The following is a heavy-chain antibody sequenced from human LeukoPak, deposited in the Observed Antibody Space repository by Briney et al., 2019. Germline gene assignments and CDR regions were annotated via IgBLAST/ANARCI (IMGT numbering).Heavy chain of an antibody. CDR1: GGSFSGYY. CDR2: INHSGST. V-gene: IGHV4-34*01. Sequence: TSETLSLTCAVYGGSFSGYYWSWIRQPPGKGLEWMGEINHSGSTNYNPSLKSRVTISVDTSKNQFSLKLSSVTAADTAVYYCARGMRAAVAGIFDYWGQGTLVTVSS. D-gene: IGHD6-19*01. CDR3: ARGMRAAVAGIFDY. J-gene: IGHJ4*02.